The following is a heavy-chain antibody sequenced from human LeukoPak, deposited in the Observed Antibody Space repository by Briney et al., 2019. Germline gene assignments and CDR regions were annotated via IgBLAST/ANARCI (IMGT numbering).Heavy chain of an antibody. J-gene: IGHJ3*02. CDR3: ASSVFSFSGSQWDPFDI. D-gene: IGHD6-19*01. Sequence: GGSLRLSCAASGFIFTTYWMTWVRQAPGKGLEWVANIQQDGGETYYVDSVKGRFTIFRDNTKHSLYLQMINLRPEDTAMYYCASSVFSFSGSQWDPFDIWGQGTMVTVSS. V-gene: IGHV3-7*03. CDR1: GFIFTTYW. CDR2: IQQDGGET.